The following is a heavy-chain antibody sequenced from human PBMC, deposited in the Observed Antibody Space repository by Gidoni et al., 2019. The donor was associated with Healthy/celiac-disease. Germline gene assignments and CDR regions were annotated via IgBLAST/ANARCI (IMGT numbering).Heavy chain of an antibody. CDR1: GSTFSSYG. V-gene: IGHV3-33*01. CDR2: IWYDGSNK. J-gene: IGHJ4*02. Sequence: QVQLVESGGGVVQPGRSLILSCAAPGSTFSSYGMHWVRQAPGKGLEWVAVIWYDGSNKYYADSVKGRFTISRDNSKNTLYLQMNSLRAEDTAVYYCARDLRGSGYYSTLDYWGQGTLVTVSS. D-gene: IGHD3-22*01. CDR3: ARDLRGSGYYSTLDY.